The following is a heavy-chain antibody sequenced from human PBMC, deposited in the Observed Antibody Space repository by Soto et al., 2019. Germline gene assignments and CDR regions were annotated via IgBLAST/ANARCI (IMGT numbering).Heavy chain of an antibody. Sequence: PGAALKISCKGSGHLFSTYWIGWVRQMPGKGLEWMGIIYPGDSDTRYSPSFQGQVTITVDKSINPAYLQWSGLKASDTAIYYCARQRLWGTSGYYYFENWGQGTLVTVSS. D-gene: IGHD3-22*01. V-gene: IGHV5-51*01. CDR2: IYPGDSDT. J-gene: IGHJ4*02. CDR3: ARQRLWGTSGYYYFEN. CDR1: GHLFSTYW.